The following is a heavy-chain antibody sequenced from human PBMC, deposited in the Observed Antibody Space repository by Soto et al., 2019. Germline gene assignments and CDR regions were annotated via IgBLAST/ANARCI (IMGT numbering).Heavy chain of an antibody. V-gene: IGHV4-31*03. CDR2: IYYSGST. Sequence: NPSETLSLTCTVYGGSISSGGYYWSWIRQHPGKGLEWIGYIYYSGSTYYNPSLKSRVTISVDTSKNQFSLKLSSVTAADTAVYYCARSMGLPVIGWFDPWGQGTLVTV. CDR1: GGSISSGGYY. J-gene: IGHJ5*02. CDR3: ARSMGLPVIGWFDP. D-gene: IGHD3-22*01.